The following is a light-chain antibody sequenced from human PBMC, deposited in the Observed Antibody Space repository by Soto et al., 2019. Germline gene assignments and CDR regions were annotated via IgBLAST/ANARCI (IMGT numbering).Light chain of an antibody. CDR1: QSVRNNY. J-gene: IGKJ4*01. Sequence: EIVLTHSPGTLSLSPGDRTTLSCRASQSVRNNYLAWYQQKVGQAPRLLLYGASTRATGIPDRFSGSGSGTDFTLTISRLEPEDFAVDYCQHYDTSPPLTFGGGTKVEIK. CDR3: QHYDTSPPLT. V-gene: IGKV3-20*01. CDR2: GAS.